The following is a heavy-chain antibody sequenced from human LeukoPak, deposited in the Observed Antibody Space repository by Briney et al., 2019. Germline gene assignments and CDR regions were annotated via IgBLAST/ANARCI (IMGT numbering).Heavy chain of an antibody. V-gene: IGHV1-2*04. Sequence: GASVKVSCKASGYTFTGYYIHWVRQAPGQGLEWMGWINPNSGGTNYAQKFQGWVTMTRDTSISTAYMELSRLRSDDTAVYYCARAYDSSGYSFDYWGQGTLVTVSS. CDR3: ARAYDSSGYSFDY. D-gene: IGHD3-22*01. CDR2: INPNSGGT. J-gene: IGHJ4*02. CDR1: GYTFTGYY.